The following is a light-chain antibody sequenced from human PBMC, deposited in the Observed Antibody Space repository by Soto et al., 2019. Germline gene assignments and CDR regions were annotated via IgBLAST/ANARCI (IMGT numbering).Light chain of an antibody. CDR3: QQYASSRT. J-gene: IGKJ1*01. CDR2: DAS. V-gene: IGKV3-20*01. CDR1: QSISSAY. Sequence: EIVLTQSPGTLSLSPGESATLSCRASQSISSAYLAWYQQKPGQAPRLLIYDASSRATGIPDRFSGSGSGTDLTLTISRLQNEDFPVYYCQQYASSRTFGQGTKVDIK.